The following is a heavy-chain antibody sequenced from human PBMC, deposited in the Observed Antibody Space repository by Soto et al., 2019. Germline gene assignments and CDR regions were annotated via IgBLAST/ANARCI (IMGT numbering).Heavy chain of an antibody. Sequence: SETLSLTCAVYGGSFSGYYWSWIRQPPGKGLEWIGEINHSGSTNYNPSLKSRVTISVDTSKNQFSLKLSSVTAADTAVYYCARGPLRYSSSSGWFDPWGQGTPVTVSS. CDR3: ARGPLRYSSSSGWFDP. CDR2: INHSGST. D-gene: IGHD6-6*01. J-gene: IGHJ5*02. CDR1: GGSFSGYY. V-gene: IGHV4-34*01.